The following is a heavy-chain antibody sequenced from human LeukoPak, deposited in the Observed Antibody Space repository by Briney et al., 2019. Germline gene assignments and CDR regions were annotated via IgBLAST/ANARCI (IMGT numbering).Heavy chain of an antibody. CDR2: INHSGST. J-gene: IGHJ5*02. Sequence: SETLSLTCAVYGGSFSGYYWSWIRQPPGKGLEWIGEINHSGSTNYNPSLKSRVTISVDTSKDQFSLKLSPVTAADTAVYYCARGDILTGYQRFRWFDPWGQGTLVTVSS. D-gene: IGHD3-9*01. CDR1: GGSFSGYY. V-gene: IGHV4-34*01. CDR3: ARGDILTGYQRFRWFDP.